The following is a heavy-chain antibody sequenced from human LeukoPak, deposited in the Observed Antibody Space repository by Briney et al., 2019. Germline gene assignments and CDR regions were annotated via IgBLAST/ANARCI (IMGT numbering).Heavy chain of an antibody. D-gene: IGHD5-24*01. V-gene: IGHV3-7*03. Sequence: LAGGSLRLSCAASGFTFSTYWMSWVRQAPGKGLEWVANINQDGIEKYYVDSVKGRFTISRDNSRNTLYLQMNSLRADDTAVYYCAKSRPMAYYFDYWGQGTLVTVSS. CDR2: INQDGIEK. J-gene: IGHJ4*02. CDR3: AKSRPMAYYFDY. CDR1: GFTFSTYW.